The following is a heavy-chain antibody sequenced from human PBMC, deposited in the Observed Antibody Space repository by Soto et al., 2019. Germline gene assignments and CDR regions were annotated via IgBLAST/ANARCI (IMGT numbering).Heavy chain of an antibody. J-gene: IGHJ3*02. Sequence: QITLKESGPTLVKPTQTLTLTCTFSGFSLSTSGVGVGWIRQPPGKALEWLALIYWDDDKRYSPSLKSRLTLTTDTSKNQVVLIMTNMDPVDTATYYCARATASYYDSSGYAFDIWGQGTMVTVSS. V-gene: IGHV2-5*02. CDR3: ARATASYYDSSGYAFDI. CDR2: IYWDDDK. CDR1: GFSLSTSGVG. D-gene: IGHD3-22*01.